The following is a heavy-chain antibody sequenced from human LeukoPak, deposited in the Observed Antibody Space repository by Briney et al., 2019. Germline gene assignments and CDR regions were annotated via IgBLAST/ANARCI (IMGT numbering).Heavy chain of an antibody. CDR3: ARHLYSRLGEGY. Sequence: PSETLSLTCTVSGGSISSSSYYWGWIRQPPGKGLEWIGSIYYSGSTYYNPSLKSRVTISVDTSKNQFSLKLSSVTAADTAVYYCARHLYSRLGEGYWGQGTLVTVSS. J-gene: IGHJ4*02. CDR2: IYYSGST. V-gene: IGHV4-39*01. D-gene: IGHD1-26*01. CDR1: GGSISSSSYY.